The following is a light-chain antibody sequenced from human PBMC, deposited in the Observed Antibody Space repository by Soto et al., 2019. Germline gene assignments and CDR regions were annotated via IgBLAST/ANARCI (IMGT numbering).Light chain of an antibody. CDR3: QTWGTGMLV. V-gene: IGLV4-69*01. CDR1: SGHSNYA. Sequence: QLVLTQSPSASASLGASVKLTCTLSSGHSNYAIAWHQQQPEKGPRYLMKVNSDGSPSKGDGIPDRFAGSSSGAERYLTISSPQSKDEADYFCQTWGTGMLVFGTGTKLTVL. CDR2: VNSDGSP. J-gene: IGLJ1*01.